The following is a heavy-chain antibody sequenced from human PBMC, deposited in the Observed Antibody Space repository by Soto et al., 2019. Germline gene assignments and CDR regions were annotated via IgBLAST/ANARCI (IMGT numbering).Heavy chain of an antibody. CDR3: ARESTMVRGPSWYYDYGMDV. V-gene: IGHV4-38-2*02. J-gene: IGHJ6*02. Sequence: PSETLSLTYGASGYSISSGYYWDWFRHPSGKGLEWIGSIYHSGSTYYNPSIKSRVTISVDTSKNQFSLKLSSVTAADTAVYYCARESTMVRGPSWYYDYGMDVWGQGTTVTVS. CDR1: GYSISSGYY. D-gene: IGHD3-10*01. CDR2: IYHSGST.